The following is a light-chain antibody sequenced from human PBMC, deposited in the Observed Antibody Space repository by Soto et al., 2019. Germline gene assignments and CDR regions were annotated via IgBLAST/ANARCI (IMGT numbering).Light chain of an antibody. J-gene: IGKJ1*01. CDR2: DAS. Sequence: IQMTQSPSTLPSSVGDRVTITCRASQSIIMWLSWYQQKPGXXPKLVIYDASSWDSGGPSRFSGSGSGIEFTLTISSLQPDDFAVYYCQQYLTFGQGTKVDIK. CDR3: QQYLT. CDR1: QSIIMW. V-gene: IGKV1-5*01.